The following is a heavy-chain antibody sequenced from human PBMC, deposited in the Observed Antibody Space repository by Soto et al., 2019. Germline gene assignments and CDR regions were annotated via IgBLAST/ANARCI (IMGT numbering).Heavy chain of an antibody. D-gene: IGHD5-12*01. CDR3: ARDYSGYEFLH. CDR1: GGSISSGGHF. CDR2: ISYSEST. J-gene: IGHJ1*01. Sequence: QVQLQESGPGLVKPSQTLSLTCTVSGGSISSGGHFWNWIRQHPGKGLEWIGYISYSESTYYNPSLKSRVTISVDTSKNQFSLKMSSVTAADTAVYYCARDYSGYEFLHCGQGTLVTVSS. V-gene: IGHV4-31*03.